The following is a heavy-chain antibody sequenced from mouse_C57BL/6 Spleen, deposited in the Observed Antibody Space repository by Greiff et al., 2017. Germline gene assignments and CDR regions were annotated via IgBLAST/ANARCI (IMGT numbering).Heavy chain of an antibody. J-gene: IGHJ1*03. D-gene: IGHD1-1*01. Sequence: QVQLKESGAELVKPGASVKMSCKASGYTFTTYPIEWMKQNHGKSLEWIGNFHPYNDDTKYNEKFKGKATLTVEKSSSTVYLELSRLTSDDSAVYYCARGTYGSSYEDWYFDVWGTGTTVTVSS. CDR3: ARGTYGSSYEDWYFDV. V-gene: IGHV1-47*01. CDR1: GYTFTTYP. CDR2: FHPYNDDT.